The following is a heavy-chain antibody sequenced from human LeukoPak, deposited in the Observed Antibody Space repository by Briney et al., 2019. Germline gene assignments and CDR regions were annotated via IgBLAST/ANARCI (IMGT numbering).Heavy chain of an antibody. Sequence: SETLSLTCTVSGGSISSGSYYWSWIRQPAGKGLEWIGRIYTSGSTNYNPSLKSRVTISVDTSKNQFSLKLSSVTAADTAVYYCARADRKPARSQLGGYYYYYYYMDVWGKGTTVTVSS. J-gene: IGHJ6*03. CDR2: IYTSGST. D-gene: IGHD6-6*01. CDR3: ARADRKPARSQLGGYYYYYYYMDV. V-gene: IGHV4-61*02. CDR1: GGSISSGSYY.